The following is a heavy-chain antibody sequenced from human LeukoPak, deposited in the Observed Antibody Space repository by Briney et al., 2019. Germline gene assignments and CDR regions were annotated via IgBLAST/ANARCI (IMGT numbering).Heavy chain of an antibody. CDR2: ISSSSSYI. V-gene: IGHV3-21*04. Sequence: GGSLRLSCAASGFTFSSYSMNWVRQAPGEGLEWVSSISSSSSYIYYADSVKGRFTISRDTSKSTLYLQMNSLRAEDTAVYYCAKPDCSGGSCYGTDYWGQGTLVTVSS. CDR3: AKPDCSGGSCYGTDY. CDR1: GFTFSSYS. D-gene: IGHD2-15*01. J-gene: IGHJ4*02.